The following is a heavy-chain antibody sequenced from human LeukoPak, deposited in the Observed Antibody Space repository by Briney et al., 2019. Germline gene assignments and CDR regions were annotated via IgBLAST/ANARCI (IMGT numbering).Heavy chain of an antibody. CDR3: AKSNGYGLVDI. CDR1: GFTFSSYW. Sequence: GSLRLSCAASGFTFSSYWMSWVRQPPGKGLEWIGNIFYSGSTYYSPSLKSRVTIPLDTSRNQFSLKLNSVTAADTAVYYCAKSNGYGLVDIWGQGTMVTVSS. V-gene: IGHV4-4*02. D-gene: IGHD3-10*01. J-gene: IGHJ3*02. CDR2: IFYSGST.